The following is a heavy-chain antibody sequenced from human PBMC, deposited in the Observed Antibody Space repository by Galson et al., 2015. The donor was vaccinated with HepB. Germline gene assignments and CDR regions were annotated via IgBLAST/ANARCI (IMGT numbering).Heavy chain of an antibody. D-gene: IGHD2-2*01. V-gene: IGHV3-53*01. CDR3: ARATSGGYCSRTDCYYFDH. CDR1: GFSVSTNY. J-gene: IGHJ4*02. Sequence: SLRLSCAASGFSVSTNYMTWVRQAPGKGLEWVAIIYSGGYRSYADSVKGRFTISRDNSKNTVFLQMNSLRAEDTAVYYCARATSGGYCSRTDCYYFDHWGQGTLGTVSS. CDR2: IYSGGYR.